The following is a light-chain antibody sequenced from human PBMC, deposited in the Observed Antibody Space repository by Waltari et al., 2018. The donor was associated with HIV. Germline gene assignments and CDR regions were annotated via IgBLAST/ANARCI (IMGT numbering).Light chain of an antibody. CDR3: CSYAGSPPWV. J-gene: IGLJ3*02. CDR1: NSDVGSYDL. Sequence: SPGQSITISCTGTNSDVGSYDLVSWYQQHPGKAPKLMIYEVTKRPSGVSNRFSGSKSGNTASLTISGLQAEDEADYYCCSYAGSPPWVFGGGTKLTVL. V-gene: IGLV2-23*02. CDR2: EVT.